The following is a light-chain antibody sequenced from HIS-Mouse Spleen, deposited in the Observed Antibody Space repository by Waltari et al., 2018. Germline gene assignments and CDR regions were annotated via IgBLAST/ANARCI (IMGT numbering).Light chain of an antibody. CDR1: SSNLGIHS. J-gene: IGLJ2*01. V-gene: IGLV1-47*01. Sequence: QSVLTQPPSASWTPWQLLPIPCSGTSSNLGIHSVYWYQQLPGTAPKLLIYRNNQRPSGVPDRFSGSKSGTSASLAISGLRSEDEADYYCAAWDDSLSGVFGGGTKLTVL. CDR3: AAWDDSLSGV. CDR2: RNN.